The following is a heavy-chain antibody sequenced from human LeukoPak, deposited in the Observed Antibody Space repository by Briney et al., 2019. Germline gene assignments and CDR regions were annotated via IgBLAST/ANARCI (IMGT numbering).Heavy chain of an antibody. D-gene: IGHD5-18*01. J-gene: IGHJ4*02. CDR3: AKYQSYGGVATFYFEY. Sequence: GGSLRLSCVASGFTFSTYAMSWVRQAPGKGLEWVSGISGSGGSTYYADSVKGRLTISRDNSRNTLSLQMNSLRAEDTAVYYCAKYQSYGGVATFYFEYWGQGALVTVSS. CDR2: ISGSGGST. CDR1: GFTFSTYA. V-gene: IGHV3-23*01.